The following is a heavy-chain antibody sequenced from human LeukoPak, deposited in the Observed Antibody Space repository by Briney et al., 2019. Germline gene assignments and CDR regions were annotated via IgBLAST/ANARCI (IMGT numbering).Heavy chain of an antibody. V-gene: IGHV3-48*03. CDR1: GFTFSSYE. D-gene: IGHD2-2*01. CDR2: ISSSGNTI. Sequence: GGSLRRSCAASGFTFSSYEMNWVRQAPGKGLEWVSYISSSGNTIYYADSVKGRFTISRDNAKNSLYLQMNSLRAEDTAVYYCARDETAVVVPAAMGYYGMDVWGKGTTVTVSS. CDR3: ARDETAVVVPAAMGYYGMDV. J-gene: IGHJ6*04.